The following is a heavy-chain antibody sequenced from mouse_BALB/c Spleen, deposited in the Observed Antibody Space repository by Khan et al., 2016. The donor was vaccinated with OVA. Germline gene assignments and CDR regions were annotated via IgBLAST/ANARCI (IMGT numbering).Heavy chain of an antibody. Sequence: EVELVESEGGLVKPGGSLKLSCAASGFTFSRYAMSWVRQTPEKRLEWVASISSGGSTYYPDSVKGRFTISRDNARNILYLQMSSLRSEDTAMYYCARPYAMDYWGQGTSVTVSS. V-gene: IGHV5-6-5*01. J-gene: IGHJ4*01. CDR3: ARPYAMDY. CDR1: GFTFSRYA. CDR2: ISSGGST.